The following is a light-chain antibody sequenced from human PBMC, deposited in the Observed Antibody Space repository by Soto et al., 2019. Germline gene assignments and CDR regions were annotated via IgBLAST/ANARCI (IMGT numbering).Light chain of an antibody. CDR1: QSAGNF. J-gene: IGKJ1*01. CDR2: YIS. V-gene: IGKV3D-15*01. Sequence: EIVMTQSPATLSVSPGETASLSCRASQSAGNFLAWYQQKPGQAPRLLIYYISTRATGIPARFSGSGSGTEFTLTISRLEPEDVAVYYCQQFGASLTWTFGQGTKVDIK. CDR3: QQFGASLTWT.